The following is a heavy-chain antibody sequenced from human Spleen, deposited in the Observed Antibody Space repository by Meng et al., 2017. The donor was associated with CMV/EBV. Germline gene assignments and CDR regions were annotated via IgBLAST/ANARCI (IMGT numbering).Heavy chain of an antibody. J-gene: IGHJ4*02. CDR1: GFTFSSYA. CDR2: ISYDESNK. Sequence: GRSLRLSCAASGFTFSSYAMHWVRQGPGKGLEWVAVISYDESNKFYADSVKGRFTISRDSSKTTLYLQMNSLRAEDTAVYYCASGVGPTIEGDYWGQGTLVTVSS. CDR3: ASGVGPTIEGDY. V-gene: IGHV3-30*04. D-gene: IGHD1-26*01.